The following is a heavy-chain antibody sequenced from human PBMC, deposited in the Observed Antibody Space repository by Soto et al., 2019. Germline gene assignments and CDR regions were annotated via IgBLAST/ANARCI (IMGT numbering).Heavy chain of an antibody. Sequence: EDSVNVSCKASGYTFTSYGISGVRQAPGQGREGMGWISAYNGNKNYAQKLQGRVTMTTDTSTSTAYMEMRSLRSDDTGVYYCARKTYDDILPGRYYFHYRGQGTLLTLSS. CDR3: ARKTYDDILPGRYYFHY. CDR1: GYTFTSYG. J-gene: IGHJ4*02. V-gene: IGHV1-18*04. D-gene: IGHD3-9*01. CDR2: ISAYNGNK.